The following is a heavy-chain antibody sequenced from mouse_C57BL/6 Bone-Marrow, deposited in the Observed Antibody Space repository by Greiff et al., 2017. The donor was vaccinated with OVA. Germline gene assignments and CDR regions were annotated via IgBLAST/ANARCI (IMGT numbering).Heavy chain of an antibody. CDR2: IHPNSGST. J-gene: IGHJ1*03. CDR3: ARVDYGSRWYFDV. D-gene: IGHD1-1*01. Sequence: VQLQQPGAELVKPGASVKLSCKASGYTFTSYWMHWVKQRPGQGLEWIGMIHPNSGSTNYNEKFKSKATLTVDKSSSTAYMQLSSLTSEDSAVYYGARVDYGSRWYFDVWGTGTTVTVSS. V-gene: IGHV1-64*01. CDR1: GYTFTSYW.